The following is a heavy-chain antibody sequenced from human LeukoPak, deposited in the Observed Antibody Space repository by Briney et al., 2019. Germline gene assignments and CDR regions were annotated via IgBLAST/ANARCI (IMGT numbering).Heavy chain of an antibody. CDR2: ISNDGSNK. D-gene: IGHD6-19*01. CDR3: AGLLRDQQPYSSGWETPRGY. Sequence: GGSLRLSCAASGFTFSSYGMHWVRQAPGKGLEWVAFISNDGSNKYYADSVKGRFTISRDNFKYTLFLQMSSLRAEDTAVYYCAGLLRDQQPYSSGWETPRGYWGQGTLVTVSS. V-gene: IGHV3-30*02. CDR1: GFTFSSYG. J-gene: IGHJ4*02.